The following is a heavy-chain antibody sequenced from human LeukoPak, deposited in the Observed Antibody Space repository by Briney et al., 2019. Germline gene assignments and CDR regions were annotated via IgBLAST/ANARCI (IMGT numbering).Heavy chain of an antibody. D-gene: IGHD6-13*01. V-gene: IGHV4-61*08. Sequence: ASQTLSLTCTVSGGPISSGDYYWSWIRQPPGKGLEWIGYIYYSGSTNYNPSLKSRVTISVDTSKNQFSLKLSSVTAADTAVYYCASTRRGAAALDYWGQGTLVTVSS. CDR1: GGPISSGDYY. J-gene: IGHJ4*02. CDR3: ASTRRGAAALDY. CDR2: IYYSGST.